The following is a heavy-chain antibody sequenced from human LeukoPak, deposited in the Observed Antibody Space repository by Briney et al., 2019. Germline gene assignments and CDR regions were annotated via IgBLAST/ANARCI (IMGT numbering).Heavy chain of an antibody. CDR2: ISSSGSTI. Sequence: PGGSLRLSCAASGFTFSSYEMNWVRQAPGKGLGWVSYISSSGSTIYYADSVKGRFTISRDNAKNSLYLQMNSLRAEDTAVYYCARDLNHYDSSGYYYLDAFDIWGQGTMVTVSS. CDR1: GFTFSSYE. V-gene: IGHV3-48*03. J-gene: IGHJ3*02. CDR3: ARDLNHYDSSGYYYLDAFDI. D-gene: IGHD3-22*01.